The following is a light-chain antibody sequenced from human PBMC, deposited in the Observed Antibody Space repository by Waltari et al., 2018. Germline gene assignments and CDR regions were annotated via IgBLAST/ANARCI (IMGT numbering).Light chain of an antibody. CDR2: AAS. CDR1: PTIRNH. Sequence: DIQMTQSPSSLSASAGHRVTITCRASPTIRNHLNWYQQKPGKSPKLLIYAASSLQSGVPSRFSGNGSGTDFTLTISSLQPEDFATYYCQESYSTTWTFGPGTKVEIK. V-gene: IGKV1-39*01. J-gene: IGKJ1*01. CDR3: QESYSTTWT.